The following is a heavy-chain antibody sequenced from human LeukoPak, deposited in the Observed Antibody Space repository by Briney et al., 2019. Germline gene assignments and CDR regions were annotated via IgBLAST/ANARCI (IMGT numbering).Heavy chain of an antibody. J-gene: IGHJ5*02. Sequence: GGSLRLSCEASGFTFSSYGMSWVRQAPGKGLEWVSSISGSGGTTYCADSVKGRFTISRDNSKNTLYLQMNSLRAEDTAVYYCAKGAIQFDPWGQGTLVTVSS. CDR1: GFTFSSYG. D-gene: IGHD4/OR15-4a*01. V-gene: IGHV3-23*01. CDR2: ISGSGGTT. CDR3: AKGAIQFDP.